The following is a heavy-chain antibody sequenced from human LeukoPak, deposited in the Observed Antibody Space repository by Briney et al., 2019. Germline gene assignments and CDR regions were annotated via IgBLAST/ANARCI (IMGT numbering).Heavy chain of an antibody. CDR1: GFTFSSYG. Sequence: GRSLRLSCAASGFTFSSYGMHWVRQAPGKGLEWVAVISYDGSNKYYADSVKGRFTISRDNSKNTLYLQINSLRAEDTAVYYCAGGGFGEAYYYYYYMDVWGKGTTVTVSS. D-gene: IGHD3-10*01. CDR2: ISYDGSNK. V-gene: IGHV3-30*03. CDR3: AGGGFGEAYYYYYYMDV. J-gene: IGHJ6*03.